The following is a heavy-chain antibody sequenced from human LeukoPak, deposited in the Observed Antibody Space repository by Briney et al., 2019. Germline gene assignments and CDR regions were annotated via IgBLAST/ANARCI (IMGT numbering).Heavy chain of an antibody. CDR1: GFTFSSYA. V-gene: IGHV3-23*01. CDR2: ISGSGGST. CDR3: ARGQYCSSTSCYVIGAFDI. Sequence: GGSLRLSCAASGFTFSSYAMSWVRQAPGKGLEWVSAISGSGGSTYYADSVKGRFTISRDNSKNTLYLQMNSLRAEDTAVYYCARGQYCSSTSCYVIGAFDIWGQGTMITVSS. J-gene: IGHJ3*02. D-gene: IGHD2-2*01.